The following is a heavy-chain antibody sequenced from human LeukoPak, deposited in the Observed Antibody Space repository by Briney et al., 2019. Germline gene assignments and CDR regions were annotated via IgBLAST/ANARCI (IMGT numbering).Heavy chain of an antibody. J-gene: IGHJ3*02. Sequence: GSLRLSCAASGFTFGHYAIHWVRQAPGKGLEWIAYIRSSSETIHYADSVKGRFTISRDNAKNSLYLQMNSLRAEDAAVYYCASSYPRDHAFDIWGQGTMVTVSS. CDR2: IRSSSETI. CDR3: ASSYPRDHAFDI. CDR1: GFTFGHYA. V-gene: IGHV3-48*04.